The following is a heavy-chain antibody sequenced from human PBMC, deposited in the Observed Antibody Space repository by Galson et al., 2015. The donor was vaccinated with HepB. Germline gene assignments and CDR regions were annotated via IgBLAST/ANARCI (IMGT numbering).Heavy chain of an antibody. V-gene: IGHV1-18*04. CDR2: ISAYNGNT. Sequence: SVKVSCKASGYTFTSYGISWVRQAPGQGLEWMGWISAYNGNTKYAQKLQGRVTMTTDTSTSTAYMELRSLRSDDTAVYYCARFGTIFGVVTAPNFDYWGQGTLVTVSS. J-gene: IGHJ4*02. D-gene: IGHD3-3*01. CDR3: ARFGTIFGVVTAPNFDY. CDR1: GYTFTSYG.